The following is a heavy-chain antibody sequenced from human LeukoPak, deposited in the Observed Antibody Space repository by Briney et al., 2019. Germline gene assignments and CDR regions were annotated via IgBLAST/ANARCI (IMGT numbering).Heavy chain of an antibody. CDR1: GFTFSSYA. D-gene: IGHD1-14*01. CDR2: ISGSGGST. Sequence: GGSLRLSCAASGFTFSSYAMSWVRQAPGKGPEWVSAISGSGGSTYYADSVKGRFTNSRDNSKNTLYLQMNSLRAEDTAVYYCAKDHGGNRFYYWGQGTLVTVSS. J-gene: IGHJ4*02. V-gene: IGHV3-23*01. CDR3: AKDHGGNRFYY.